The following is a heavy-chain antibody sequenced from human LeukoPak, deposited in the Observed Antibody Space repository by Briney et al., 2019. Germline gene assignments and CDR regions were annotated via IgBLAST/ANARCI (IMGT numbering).Heavy chain of an antibody. J-gene: IGHJ3*02. V-gene: IGHV3-33*01. CDR1: GFTFSSYG. Sequence: GRALRLSCAASGFTFSSYGMHWVRQAPGKGLEWVAAIWYDGSNKYYADSVKGRYTISRDNSKDTLYLQMNSLRAEDTAVYYCARENIAAAGFDAFDIWGQGTMVTVSS. CDR3: ARENIAAAGFDAFDI. D-gene: IGHD6-13*01. CDR2: IWYDGSNK.